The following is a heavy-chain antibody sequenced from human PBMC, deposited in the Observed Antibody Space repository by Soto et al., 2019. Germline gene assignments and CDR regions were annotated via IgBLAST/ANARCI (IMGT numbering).Heavy chain of an antibody. Sequence: ASVKVSCKASGYTFTSYAMHWVRQAPGQRLEWMGWINAGNGNTKYSQKFQGRVTITRDTSASTAYMELSSLRSEDTAVYYCARSRSSSWWFDPWGQGTLVTVYS. CDR2: INAGNGNT. J-gene: IGHJ5*02. CDR1: GYTFTSYA. D-gene: IGHD6-6*01. CDR3: ARSRSSSWWFDP. V-gene: IGHV1-3*01.